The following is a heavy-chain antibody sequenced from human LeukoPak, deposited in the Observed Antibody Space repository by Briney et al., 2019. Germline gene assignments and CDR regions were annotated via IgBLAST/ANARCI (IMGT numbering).Heavy chain of an antibody. CDR3: ARVRLGRCEDY. Sequence: GGSLRLCCAASGFTFSSYSMNWVRQAAGKGLEWVSSISSSGSYIYYADSVKGRFTISRDNAKNSLYLQMNSLRAEDTAVYYCARVRLGRCEDYWGQGTLVTVSS. CDR2: ISSSGSYI. CDR1: GFTFSSYS. J-gene: IGHJ4*02. D-gene: IGHD1-26*01. V-gene: IGHV3-21*01.